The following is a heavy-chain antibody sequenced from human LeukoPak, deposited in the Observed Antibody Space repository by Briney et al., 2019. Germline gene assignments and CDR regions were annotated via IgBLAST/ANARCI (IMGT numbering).Heavy chain of an antibody. CDR1: GGSISSYY. Sequence: PSETLSLTCTVSGGSISSYYWSWIRQPPGKGLEWIGYIYYSGSTNYNPSLKSRVTISVDTSKNQFSLKLSSVTAADTAVYYCARGGSPYDSSGYTFDYWGQGTLVTVSS. V-gene: IGHV4-59*12. CDR3: ARGGSPYDSSGYTFDY. D-gene: IGHD3-22*01. J-gene: IGHJ4*02. CDR2: IYYSGST.